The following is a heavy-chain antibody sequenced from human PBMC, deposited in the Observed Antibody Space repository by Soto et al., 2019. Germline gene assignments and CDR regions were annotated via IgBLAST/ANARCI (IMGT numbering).Heavy chain of an antibody. CDR1: GFTFSSFV. D-gene: IGHD5-12*01. CDR2: ISGSGVST. V-gene: IGHV3-23*01. Sequence: EVRLLESGGGLVQPGGSLRLSCAASGFTFSSFVMSWVRQAPGKGLEWVSSISGSGVSTYYADSVRGRFTISRDNSKNTLYLQTNSLRAEDTAVYYCAKDRRGHTDGYNFGEHFHHWGQGTLVTVSS. J-gene: IGHJ1*01. CDR3: AKDRRGHTDGYNFGEHFHH.